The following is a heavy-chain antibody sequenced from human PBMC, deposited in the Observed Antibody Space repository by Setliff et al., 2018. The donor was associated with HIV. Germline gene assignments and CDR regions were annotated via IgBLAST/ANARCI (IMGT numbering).Heavy chain of an antibody. D-gene: IGHD5-12*01. CDR2: IKQDGSEE. V-gene: IGHV3-7*05. CDR1: GFTFSRYW. Sequence: GGSLRLSCAASGFTFSRYWMTWVRQAPGEGLEWVANIKQDGSEEHYGDSVKGRFTITRDNAENSLYLQMNSLRVEDTAVYYCARDSLVAAMGASAFDIWGHGTMVT. J-gene: IGHJ3*02. CDR3: ARDSLVAAMGASAFDI.